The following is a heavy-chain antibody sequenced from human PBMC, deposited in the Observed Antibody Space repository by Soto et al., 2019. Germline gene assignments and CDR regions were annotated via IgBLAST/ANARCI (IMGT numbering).Heavy chain of an antibody. Sequence: EVQLVESGGGLVQPGGSLRLSCAASGFTVSSNYMSWVRQAPGKGLEWVSVIYSGGSTYYADSVKGRFTISRDNSKNTLYLQMNSLRAEDTAVYYCARAVYYYYGMDVWGQGTTVTVSS. V-gene: IGHV3-66*01. J-gene: IGHJ6*02. CDR3: ARAVYYYYGMDV. CDR2: IYSGGST. CDR1: GFTVSSNY.